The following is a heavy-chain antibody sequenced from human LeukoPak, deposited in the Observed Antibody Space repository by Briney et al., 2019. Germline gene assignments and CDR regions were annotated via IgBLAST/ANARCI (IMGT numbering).Heavy chain of an antibody. J-gene: IGHJ4*02. CDR3: ATSATIAAAGWNLDY. Sequence: KPSETLSLTCTVSGGSISSYYWSWIRQPPGKGLEWIGYIYYSGSTNYNPSLKSRVTISVDTSKNQFSLKLSSVTAADTAVYYCATSATIAAAGWNLDYWGQGTLVTVSS. CDR2: IYYSGST. D-gene: IGHD6-13*01. CDR1: GGSISSYY. V-gene: IGHV4-59*01.